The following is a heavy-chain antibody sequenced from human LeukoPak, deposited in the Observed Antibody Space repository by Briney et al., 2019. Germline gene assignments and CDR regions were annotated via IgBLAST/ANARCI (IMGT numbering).Heavy chain of an antibody. D-gene: IGHD3-22*01. V-gene: IGHV3-66*04. CDR3: ARRAGSYYESSGYYYFDY. CDR1: GFTVSSNY. Sequence: GGSLRLSCADSGFTVSSNYMRWVRQAPGKGLEWVSVIYSGGSTHYADSVKGRFTISRDNSKNTLYLQMNSLRAEDTAVYYCARRAGSYYESSGYYYFDYWGQGTLVTVSS. CDR2: IYSGGST. J-gene: IGHJ4*02.